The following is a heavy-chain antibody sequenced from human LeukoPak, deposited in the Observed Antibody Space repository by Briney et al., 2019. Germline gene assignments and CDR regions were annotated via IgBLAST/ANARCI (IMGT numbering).Heavy chain of an antibody. CDR1: GFDFSTYA. V-gene: IGHV3-30*03. Sequence: GGSLRLSCAASGFDFSTYAIHWVRQAPGKGLEWVAVISYDGRNTYYLDSVKGRFTISRDNSKNTLYLQMNSLRAEDTAVYYCARNGGSSSWYGLDYWGQGTLVTVSS. CDR2: ISYDGRNT. J-gene: IGHJ4*02. CDR3: ARNGGSSSWYGLDY. D-gene: IGHD6-13*01.